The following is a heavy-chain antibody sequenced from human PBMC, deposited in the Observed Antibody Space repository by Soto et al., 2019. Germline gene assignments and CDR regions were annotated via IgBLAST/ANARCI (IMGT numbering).Heavy chain of an antibody. V-gene: IGHV3-30*18. CDR1: GFTFSSYG. CDR3: AKEGHYDILTGYYPIGY. D-gene: IGHD3-9*01. J-gene: IGHJ4*02. Sequence: GGSLRLSCAASGFTFSSYGMHWIRQAPGKGLEWVAAISFDGSNKYYADSVTGRFTVSRDNYRNTLHLLMDSLRAEDTAVYYCAKEGHYDILTGYYPIGYWGQGTQVTVSS. CDR2: ISFDGSNK.